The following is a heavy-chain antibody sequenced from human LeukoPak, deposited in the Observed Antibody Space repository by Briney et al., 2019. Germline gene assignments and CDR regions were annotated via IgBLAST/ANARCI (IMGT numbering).Heavy chain of an antibody. CDR1: GFTFSSYG. CDR3: AKDSGTAMVDY. D-gene: IGHD5-18*01. Sequence: GGSLRLSCAASGFTFSSYGMHWVRQAPGKGLEWVAVISYDGSNKYYADSVKGRFTISRDNSKNTLYLQMNSLRAEDTAVYYCAKDSGTAMVDYWGQGTLVTVSS. J-gene: IGHJ4*02. V-gene: IGHV3-30*18. CDR2: ISYDGSNK.